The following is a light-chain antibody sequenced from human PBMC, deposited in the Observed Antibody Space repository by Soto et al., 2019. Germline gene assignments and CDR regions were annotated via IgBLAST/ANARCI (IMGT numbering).Light chain of an antibody. J-gene: IGKJ1*01. Sequence: DVVMTQSPLSLPVTLGQPASISCTSSQSLEYSDGKTYLNWFLQRPGQSPRRLIYKVSNRDSGVPDRFSGSGSGTDFTLKISRVEAEDVGIYYCMQGGHWPWTFSQGTKVDIK. CDR3: MQGGHWPWT. CDR1: QSLEYSDGKTY. V-gene: IGKV2-30*01. CDR2: KVS.